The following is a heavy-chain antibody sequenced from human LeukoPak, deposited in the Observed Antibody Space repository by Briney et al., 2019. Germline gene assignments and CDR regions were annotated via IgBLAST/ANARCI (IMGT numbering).Heavy chain of an antibody. CDR3: ARDSIAAARAHAFDI. V-gene: IGHV4-59*01. Sequence: SETLSLTCTVSGGSISSYYWSWILQPPGKGLEWIGYIYYSGSTNYNPSLKSRVTISVDTSKNQFSLKLSSVTAADTAVYYCARDSIAAARAHAFDIWGQGTMVTVSS. CDR2: IYYSGST. CDR1: GGSISSYY. D-gene: IGHD6-13*01. J-gene: IGHJ3*02.